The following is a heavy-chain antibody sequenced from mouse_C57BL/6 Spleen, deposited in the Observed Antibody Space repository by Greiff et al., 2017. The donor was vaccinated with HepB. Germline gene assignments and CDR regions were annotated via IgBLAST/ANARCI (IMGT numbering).Heavy chain of an antibody. CDR3: ARSYYGVLTLFDY. CDR2: IDPSDSET. Sequence: VQLKQPGAELVRPGSSVKLSCKASGYTFTSYWLHWVKQRPIQGLEWIGNIDPSDSETHYNQKFKDKATLPVDKSSSTAYMQLSSLTSEDSAVYYGARSYYGVLTLFDYWGQGTTLTVSS. CDR1: GYTFTSYW. D-gene: IGHD1-1*01. J-gene: IGHJ2*01. V-gene: IGHV1-52*01.